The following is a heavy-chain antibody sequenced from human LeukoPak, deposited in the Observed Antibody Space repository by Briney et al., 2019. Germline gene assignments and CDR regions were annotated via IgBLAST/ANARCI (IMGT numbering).Heavy chain of an antibody. J-gene: IGHJ4*02. D-gene: IGHD3-10*01. CDR1: GFTFSSYS. Sequence: KTGGSLGLSCAASGFTFSSYSMNWVRQAPGKGLEWVSSISSSSSYIYYADSVKGRFTISRDNAKNSLYLQMNSLRAEDTAVYYCARDFEYYYGSGSSPWYFDYWGQGTLVTVSS. CDR2: ISSSSSYI. V-gene: IGHV3-21*01. CDR3: ARDFEYYYGSGSSPWYFDY.